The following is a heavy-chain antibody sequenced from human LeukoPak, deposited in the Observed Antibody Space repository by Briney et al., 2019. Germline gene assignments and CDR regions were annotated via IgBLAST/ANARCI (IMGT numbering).Heavy chain of an antibody. V-gene: IGHV3-48*04. CDR3: ARMSIAAAGPLAW. CDR2: ISSSSSTI. Sequence: PGGSLRLSCAASGFTFSSYSMNWVRQAPGKGLECVSYISSSSSTIYYADSVKGRFTISRDNAKNSLYLQMNSLRAEDTAVYYCARMSIAAAGPLAWGGQGTLVAVSS. J-gene: IGHJ4*02. CDR1: GFTFSSYS. D-gene: IGHD6-13*01.